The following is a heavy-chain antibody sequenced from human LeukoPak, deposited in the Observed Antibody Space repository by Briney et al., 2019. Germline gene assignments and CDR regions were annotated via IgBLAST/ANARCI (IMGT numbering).Heavy chain of an antibody. CDR2: MNPNSGNT. D-gene: IGHD2-2*01. CDR1: GYTFTSYD. Sequence: ASVKVSSKASGYTFTSYDINWVRQATGQGLEWMGWMNPNSGNTGYAQKFQGRVTMTRNTSISTAYMELSSLRSEDTAVYYCARMPHIVVVPAAIGYDYYGMDVWGQGTTVTVSS. V-gene: IGHV1-8*01. CDR3: ARMPHIVVVPAAIGYDYYGMDV. J-gene: IGHJ6*02.